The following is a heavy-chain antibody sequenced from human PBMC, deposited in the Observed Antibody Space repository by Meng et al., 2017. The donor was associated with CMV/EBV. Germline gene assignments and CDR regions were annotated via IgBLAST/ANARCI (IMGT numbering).Heavy chain of an antibody. Sequence: GGSLRLSCAASGFTFSSYSMNWVRQAPGKGLEWVSYISSSGSTKYYADSVKGRFTISRDNAKKSLYLQMNSLRAGDTAVYYCARDSLEPTGVGFDFWGQGTLVTVSS. CDR2: ISSSGSTK. D-gene: IGHD1-1*01. CDR3: ARDSLEPTGVGFDF. V-gene: IGHV3-48*04. CDR1: GFTFSSYS. J-gene: IGHJ4*02.